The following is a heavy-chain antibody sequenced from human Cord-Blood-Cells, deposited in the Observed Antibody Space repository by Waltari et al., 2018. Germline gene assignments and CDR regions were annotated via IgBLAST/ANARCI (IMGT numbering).Heavy chain of an antibody. CDR2: INHSGST. CDR3: ARFIGVVVPAAIQNWFDP. V-gene: IGHV4-34*01. CDR1: GGSFSGYY. Sequence: QVQLQQWGAGLLTPSETLSLTCAVYGGSFSGYYWSWIRQPPGKGLERVGEINHSGSTNYNPSLKSRVTISVDTSKNQFSLKLSSVTAADTAVYYCARFIGVVVPAAIQNWFDPWGQGTLVTVSS. D-gene: IGHD2-2*02. J-gene: IGHJ5*02.